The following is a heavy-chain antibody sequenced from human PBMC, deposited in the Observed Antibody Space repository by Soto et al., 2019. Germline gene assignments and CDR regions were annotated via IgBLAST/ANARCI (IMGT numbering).Heavy chain of an antibody. J-gene: IGHJ4*02. CDR1: GFTFSSYA. V-gene: IGHV3-64D*06. CDR3: VKDRYVDY. Sequence: GGSLRLSCSVFGFTFSSYAMHWVRQSPGKGLQYVSSISSNGGSTYYADSVKGRFTISRDSSKNTLYLQMSSLRVEDTAVYYCVKDRYVDYWGQGTLVTVSS. CDR2: ISSNGGST.